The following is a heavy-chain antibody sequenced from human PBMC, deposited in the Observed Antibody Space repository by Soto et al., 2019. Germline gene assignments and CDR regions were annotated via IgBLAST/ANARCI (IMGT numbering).Heavy chain of an antibody. CDR1: GYTFTSYD. CDR3: AARESGYYDFWSGYSWFDP. CDR2: MNPNSGNT. J-gene: IGHJ5*02. V-gene: IGHV1-8*01. D-gene: IGHD3-3*01. Sequence: QVQLVQSGAEVKKPGASVKVSCKASGYTFTSYDINWVRQATGQGLEWMGWMNPNSGNTGYAQKFQGRVTMTRNTSISTAYMELSSLRSEDTAVYYCAARESGYYDFWSGYSWFDPWGQGTLVTVSS.